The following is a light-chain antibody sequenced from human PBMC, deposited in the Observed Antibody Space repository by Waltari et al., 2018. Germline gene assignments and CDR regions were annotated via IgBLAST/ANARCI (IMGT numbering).Light chain of an antibody. CDR3: QQSYSTPRT. J-gene: IGKJ1*01. CDR1: QSISSY. Sequence: TITCRASQSISSYLNWYQQKPGKAPKLLIYAASSLQSGVPSRFSGSGSGTDFTLTISSLQPEDFATYYCQQSYSTPRTFGQGTKVEIK. V-gene: IGKV1-39*01. CDR2: AAS.